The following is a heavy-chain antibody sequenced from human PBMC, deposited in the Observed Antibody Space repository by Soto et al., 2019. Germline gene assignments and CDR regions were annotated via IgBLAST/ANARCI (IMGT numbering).Heavy chain of an antibody. CDR2: INPNGGVT. Sequence: QVQLVQSGAEVRKPGASVTVSCRSSGDSFNDYYIHWVRQAPGQGFEWMGWINPNGGVTKYAQKFQGWVSMTRDTSIRTVYMQLSRLRSDDTAVYYCARESVGATATLDYYYFDMDVWGTGTKVTVSS. CDR1: GDSFNDYY. V-gene: IGHV1-2*04. CDR3: ARESVGATATLDYYYFDMDV. D-gene: IGHD1-26*01. J-gene: IGHJ6*03.